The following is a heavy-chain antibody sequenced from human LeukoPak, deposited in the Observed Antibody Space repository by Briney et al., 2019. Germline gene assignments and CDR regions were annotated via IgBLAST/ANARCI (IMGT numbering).Heavy chain of an antibody. J-gene: IGHJ3*02. CDR3: AKAQYSSSRDSAFDI. V-gene: IGHV3-9*03. D-gene: IGHD6-6*01. CDR1: GFTFYDYA. Sequence: GRSLRLSCAASGFTFYDYAMHWVRQAPGKGLEWVSGISWNSGSIGYADSVKGRFTISRDNAKNSLYLQMNSLRAEDMALYYCAKAQYSSSRDSAFDIWGQGTMVTVSS. CDR2: ISWNSGSI.